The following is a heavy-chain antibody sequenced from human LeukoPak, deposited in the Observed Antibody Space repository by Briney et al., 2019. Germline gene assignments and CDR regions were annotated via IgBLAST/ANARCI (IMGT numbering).Heavy chain of an antibody. CDR1: GGTFSSYA. J-gene: IGHJ6*03. D-gene: IGHD3-3*01. V-gene: IGHV1-69*05. Sequence: ASVKVSCKASGGTFSSYAISWVRQAPGQGLEWMGGIIPIFGTANYAQKFQGRVTITTDESTSTAYMELSSLRSEDTAVYYCARGYDLWSCYYTEEFYYYMDVWGKGTTVTVSS. CDR2: IIPIFGTA. CDR3: ARGYDLWSCYYTEEFYYYMDV.